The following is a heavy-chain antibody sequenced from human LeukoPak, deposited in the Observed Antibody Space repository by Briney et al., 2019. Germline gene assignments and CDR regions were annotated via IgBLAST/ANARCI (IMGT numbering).Heavy chain of an antibody. CDR2: ISGSGGST. CDR3: AKDLRRGAFDI. Sequence: GGSLRLSCAASGFTFSDYAMTWVRQAPGKGREWVSSISGSGGSTYYADSVKGRFTISRDNSKNTLYLQMNSLRAEDTAVYYCAKDLRRGAFDIWGQGTMVTVSS. D-gene: IGHD5/OR15-5a*01. CDR1: GFTFSDYA. V-gene: IGHV3-23*01. J-gene: IGHJ3*02.